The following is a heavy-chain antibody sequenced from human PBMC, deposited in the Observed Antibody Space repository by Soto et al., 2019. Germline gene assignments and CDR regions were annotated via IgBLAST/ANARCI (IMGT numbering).Heavy chain of an antibody. CDR2: IGVGSGNR. J-gene: IGHJ4*02. CDR1: GFNFTSSA. Sequence: AVKVSCKASGFNFTSSAVQWVRQARGQRREWIGWIGVGSGNRHYRQKFQERVTITRDMYTNTVYLKLSSLRSEDTAVYYCAALGVNFVHWGQGTLVTVS. CDR3: AALGVNFVH. D-gene: IGHD2-8*01. V-gene: IGHV1-58*01.